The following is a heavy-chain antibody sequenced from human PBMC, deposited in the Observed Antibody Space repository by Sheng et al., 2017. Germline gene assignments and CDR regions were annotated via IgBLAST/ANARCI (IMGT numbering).Heavy chain of an antibody. CDR1: GFTFSNYG. V-gene: IGHV3-33*01. D-gene: IGHD6-19*01. CDR3: ARSMYSSGWYSLDY. J-gene: IGHJ4*02. CDR2: IWYDGDNK. Sequence: QVQLVESGGGVVQPGTSLRLFCAASGFTFSNYGMHWVRQAPGKGLEWVAVIWYDGDNKYYADSVKGRFTISRDNSKNTLYLQMNNLRAEDRAVYYCARSMYSSGWYSLDYWGQGTLVTVVL.